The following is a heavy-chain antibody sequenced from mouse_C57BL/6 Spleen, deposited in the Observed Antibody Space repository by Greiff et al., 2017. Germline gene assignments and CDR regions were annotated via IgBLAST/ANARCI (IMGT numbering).Heavy chain of an antibody. V-gene: IGHV1-69*01. D-gene: IGHD2-1*01. CDR3: ARSAYGNVFDY. Sequence: QVQLQQPGAELVMPGASVKLSCKASGYTFTSYWMHWVKQRPGQGLEWIGEIDPSDSYTNYNQKFKGKSTLTVDKSSITAYMQLSSLTSEDSAVYYCARSAYGNVFDYWGQGTTLTVSS. J-gene: IGHJ2*01. CDR2: IDPSDSYT. CDR1: GYTFTSYW.